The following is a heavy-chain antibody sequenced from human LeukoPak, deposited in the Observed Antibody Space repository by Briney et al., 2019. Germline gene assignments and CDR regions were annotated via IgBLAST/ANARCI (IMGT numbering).Heavy chain of an antibody. V-gene: IGHV4-34*01. CDR2: INHSGST. J-gene: IGHJ5*02. D-gene: IGHD3-16*02. CDR3: ARGNYDYIWGSYRTNWFDP. Sequence: SETLSLTCAVYGGSFSGYYWSWIRQPPGKGLEWIGEINHSGSTNYNPSLKSRVAISVDTSKNQFSLKLSSVTAAETAVYYRARGNYDYIWGSYRTNWFDPWGQGTLVTVSS. CDR1: GGSFSGYY.